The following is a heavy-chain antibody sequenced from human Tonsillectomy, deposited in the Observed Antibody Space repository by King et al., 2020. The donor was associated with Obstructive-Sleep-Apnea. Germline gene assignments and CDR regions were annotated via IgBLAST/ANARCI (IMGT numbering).Heavy chain of an antibody. CDR3: ARAWDCSGGSCYSFIFDP. J-gene: IGHJ5*02. CDR2: IWYDGSNK. CDR1: GFTFSSYG. Sequence: VQLVESGGGVVQPGRSLRLSCAASGFTFSSYGMHWVRQAPGKGLEWVAVIWYDGSNKYYADSVKGRFTISRGNSKNTLYLQMNSLRAEDTAVYYCARAWDCSGGSCYSFIFDPWGQGTLVTVSS. V-gene: IGHV3-33*01. D-gene: IGHD2-15*01.